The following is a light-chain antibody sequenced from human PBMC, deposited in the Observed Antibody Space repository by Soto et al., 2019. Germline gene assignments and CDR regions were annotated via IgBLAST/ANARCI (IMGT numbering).Light chain of an antibody. CDR1: QGIRND. CDR3: LQDHSYPWT. J-gene: IGKJ1*01. V-gene: IGKV1-6*01. CDR2: AAS. Sequence: AIQMTQSPSSLSASVGDRITIACRTSQGIRNDLGWYQQKPGKAPKPLIYAASNLQSGVPSRFSGSGSGALFTLTISSLQPEDFATYYCLQDHSYPWTFGQGTKVDIK.